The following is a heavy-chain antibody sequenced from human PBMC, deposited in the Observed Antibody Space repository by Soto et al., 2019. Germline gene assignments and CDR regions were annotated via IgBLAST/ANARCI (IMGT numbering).Heavy chain of an antibody. Sequence: QITLKESGPTLVKPTQPLTLTCTFSGFSLSTSGVTVGWIRQPPGKALEWLALIFWSDVKRYRPSLKSRLTITKDTSKNHVVLTMSNMDPVDTATYYCARGTQLVIPTRTTAEYFQHWGQGTLVTVSS. CDR1: GFSLSTSGVT. J-gene: IGHJ1*01. V-gene: IGHV2-5*01. D-gene: IGHD6-13*01. CDR2: IFWSDVK. CDR3: ARGTQLVIPTRTTAEYFQH.